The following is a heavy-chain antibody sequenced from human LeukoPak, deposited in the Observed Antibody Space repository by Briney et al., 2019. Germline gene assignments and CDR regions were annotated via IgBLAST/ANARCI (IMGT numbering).Heavy chain of an antibody. J-gene: IGHJ4*02. CDR1: GGTFSSYA. V-gene: IGHV1-69*13. CDR2: IIPIFGTA. CDR3: AAVVPAVMGYFDY. D-gene: IGHD2-2*01. Sequence: SVNVSCKASGGTFSSYALSWVRQAPGQGLEWMGGIIPIFGTANYAQKFQGRVTITADESTSTAYMELSSLRSEDTAVYYCAAVVPAVMGYFDYWGQGTLVTVSS.